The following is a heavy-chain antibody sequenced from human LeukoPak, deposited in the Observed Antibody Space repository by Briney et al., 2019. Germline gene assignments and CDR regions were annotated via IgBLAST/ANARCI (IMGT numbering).Heavy chain of an antibody. V-gene: IGHV4-34*01. D-gene: IGHD3-22*01. CDR1: GGSFSGYY. CDR2: INHSGST. CDR3: ARGWAHRPQTYYYDSSGYYRSHYYYYGMDV. Sequence: PSETLSLTCAVYGGSFSGYYWSWIRQPPGKGLEWIGEINHSGSTNYSPSLKSRVTISVDTSKNQFSLKLSSVTAADTAVYYCARGWAHRPQTYYYDSSGYYRSHYYYYGMDVWGQGTTVTVSS. J-gene: IGHJ6*02.